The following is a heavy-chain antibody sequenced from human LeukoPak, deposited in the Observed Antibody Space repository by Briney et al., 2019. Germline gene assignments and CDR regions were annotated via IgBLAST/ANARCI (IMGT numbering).Heavy chain of an antibody. CDR2: INHSGST. V-gene: IGHV4-34*01. J-gene: IGHJ4*02. D-gene: IGHD2-15*01. CDR1: GGSFSGYY. CDR3: ARGLYGGGYCGGGSCYPYYFDY. Sequence: PSETLSLTCAVYGGSFSGYYWSWIRQPPGKGLEWIGEINHSGSTNYNPSLKSRVTISVDTSKNQFSLKLSSVTAADTAVYYCARGLYGGGYCGGGSCYPYYFDYWGQGTLVTVSS.